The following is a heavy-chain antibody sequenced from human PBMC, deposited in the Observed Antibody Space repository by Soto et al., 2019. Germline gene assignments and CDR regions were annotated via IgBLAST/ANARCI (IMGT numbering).Heavy chain of an antibody. CDR1: GGTVNSFA. CDR3: AVVVATTSSYGMDV. CDR2: TIPIFDTA. V-gene: IGHV1-69*01. D-gene: IGHD5-12*01. Sequence: QVQLVQSGAEVRKPGSSVKVSCKASGGTVNSFAISWVRQAPGQGLEWMGGTIPIFDTANYAQAFEGRLTIIADESTNTAYMELGSLRSEDTAVYYCAVVVATTSSYGMDVWGQGTKVTVSS. J-gene: IGHJ6*02.